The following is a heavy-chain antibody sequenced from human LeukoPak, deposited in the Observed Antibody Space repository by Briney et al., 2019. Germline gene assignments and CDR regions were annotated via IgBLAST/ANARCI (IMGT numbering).Heavy chain of an antibody. CDR3: ARGGSGSYFSWLDP. CDR1: GYTFTGYY. J-gene: IGHJ5*02. V-gene: IGHV1-2*02. CDR2: INPNSGDT. D-gene: IGHD3-10*01. Sequence: GASVKVSCKASGYTFTGYYIHWVRQAPGQGLECMGWINPNSGDTNYAQKFQGRVTMTRDTSISTAYMELSRLRSDDTAVYYCARGGSGSYFSWLDPWGQGTLVTVSS.